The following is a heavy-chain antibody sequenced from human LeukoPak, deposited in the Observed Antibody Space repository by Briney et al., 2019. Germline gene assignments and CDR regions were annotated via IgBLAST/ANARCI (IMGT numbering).Heavy chain of an antibody. J-gene: IGHJ4*02. CDR2: INHSGGT. D-gene: IGHD3-10*01. CDR1: GGSSSGYS. V-gene: IGHV4-34*01. Sequence: SETLSLTCAVYGGSSSGYSWNWVRQPPVKGLEWIGEINHSGGTNYNPSLKSRVTISVDTSKKQFSLKLSSVTAADTAVYYCARGVDYYGVWGQGTLVTVS. CDR3: ARGVDYYGV.